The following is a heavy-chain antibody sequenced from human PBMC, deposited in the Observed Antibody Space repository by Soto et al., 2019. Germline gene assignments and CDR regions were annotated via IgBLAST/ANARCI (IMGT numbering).Heavy chain of an antibody. CDR2: ISGSGGST. CDR1: GFTFSSYA. J-gene: IGHJ3*02. Sequence: GGSPRLSCAASGFTFSSYAMSWVRQAPGKGLEWVSAISGSGGSTYYAASVKGRFTISRDNSKNTLYLQMNSLRAEDTAVYYCAKLHRDGYNFAFDIWGQGTMVTVSS. V-gene: IGHV3-23*01. D-gene: IGHD5-12*01. CDR3: AKLHRDGYNFAFDI.